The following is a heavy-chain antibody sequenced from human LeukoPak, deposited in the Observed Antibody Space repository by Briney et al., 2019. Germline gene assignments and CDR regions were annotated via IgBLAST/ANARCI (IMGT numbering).Heavy chain of an antibody. J-gene: IGHJ4*02. V-gene: IGHV4-30-4*01. D-gene: IGHD6-13*01. CDR3: ARAAGSWHTLNFDY. CDR1: GGSISSGDYY. CDR2: IYYSGST. Sequence: PSQTLSLTCTVSGGSISSGDYYWSWIRQPPGKGLEWIGYIYYSGSTYYNPSLKSRVTISVDTSKNQFPLKLSSVTAADTAVYYCARAAGSWHTLNFDYWGQGTLVTVSS.